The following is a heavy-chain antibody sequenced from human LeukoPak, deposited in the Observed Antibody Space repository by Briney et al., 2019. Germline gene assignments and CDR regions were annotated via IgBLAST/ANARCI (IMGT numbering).Heavy chain of an antibody. D-gene: IGHD2-15*01. Sequence: SETLSLTCAVYGGSFSGYYWSWIRQPPGKGLEWIGEIYHSGSTNYNPSLKSRVTISVDTSKNQFSLKLSSVTAADTAVYYCARPNFYCSGGSCSHDAFDIWGQGTMVTVSS. CDR3: ARPNFYCSGGSCSHDAFDI. CDR2: IYHSGST. J-gene: IGHJ3*02. CDR1: GGSFSGYY. V-gene: IGHV4-34*01.